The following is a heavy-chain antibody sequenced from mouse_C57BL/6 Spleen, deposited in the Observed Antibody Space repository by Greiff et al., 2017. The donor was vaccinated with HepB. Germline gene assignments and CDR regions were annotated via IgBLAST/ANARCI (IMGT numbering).Heavy chain of an antibody. J-gene: IGHJ2*01. Sequence: VQLQQSGAELVRPGASVKLSCTASGFNIKDDYMHWVKQRPEQGLEWIGWIDPENGDTEYASKFQGQATITADTSSNTAYLQLSSLTSEDTAVYYCTTGTTAVAARDYWGQGTTLTVSS. V-gene: IGHV14-4*01. CDR3: TTGTTAVAARDY. D-gene: IGHD1-1*01. CDR2: IDPENGDT. CDR1: GFNIKDDY.